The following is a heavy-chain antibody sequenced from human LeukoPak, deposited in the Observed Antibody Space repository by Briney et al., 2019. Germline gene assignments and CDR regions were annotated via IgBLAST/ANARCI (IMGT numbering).Heavy chain of an antibody. Sequence: GASVKVSCRASGYTFTSYGISWVRQAPGQGLEWMGWISAYNGNTNYAQKLQGRVTMTTDTSTSTAYMELRSLRPDDTAVYYCARGRAAAGTRWFARCGQGTLVTVSS. CDR3: ARGRAAAGTRWFAR. J-gene: IGHJ5*02. CDR2: ISAYNGNT. D-gene: IGHD6-13*01. CDR1: GYTFTSYG. V-gene: IGHV1-18*01.